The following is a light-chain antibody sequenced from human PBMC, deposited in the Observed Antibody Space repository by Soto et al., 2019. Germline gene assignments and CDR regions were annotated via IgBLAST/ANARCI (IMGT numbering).Light chain of an antibody. CDR3: QQYGSSRWT. CDR1: QSVSSSY. Sequence: EIVLTQSPGTLSLSPGERATLSCRASQSVSSSYLAWYQQKPGQAPRLLIYGASSRATGIPDRFSGSGSGTDFTLPISRLEPEDFAVYYCQQYGSSRWTFGRGTKVEIK. V-gene: IGKV3-20*01. J-gene: IGKJ1*01. CDR2: GAS.